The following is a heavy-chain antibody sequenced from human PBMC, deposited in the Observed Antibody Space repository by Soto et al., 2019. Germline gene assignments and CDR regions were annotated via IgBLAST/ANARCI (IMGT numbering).Heavy chain of an antibody. CDR3: ARDLTKGFDV. CDR1: GYTFTSCG. D-gene: IGHD4-4*01. CDR2: INTYNGYT. J-gene: IGHJ6*02. Sequence: QVHLIQSGGEVKKPGASVKVSCKASGYTFTSCGISWVRPVPGQGLEWMGLINTYNGYTKYPQNFQGRVTMTTDTSTGTVYMELRRLTSDDTAVYFCARDLTKGFDVWGQGTTVTVSS. V-gene: IGHV1-18*01.